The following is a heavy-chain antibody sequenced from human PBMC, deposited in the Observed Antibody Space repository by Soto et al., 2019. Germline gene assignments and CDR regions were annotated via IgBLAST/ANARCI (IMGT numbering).Heavy chain of an antibody. CDR1: GFTFSSYG. CDR2: IWYDGSNK. CDR3: ARDSEITFGGVSYYYGMDV. Sequence: PGGSLRLSCAASGFTFSSYGMHWVRQAPGKGLEWVAVIWYDGSNKYYADSVKGRFTISRDNSKNTLYLQMNSLRAEDTAVYYCARDSEITFGGVSYYYGMDVWGQGTTVTVSS. D-gene: IGHD3-16*01. J-gene: IGHJ6*02. V-gene: IGHV3-33*01.